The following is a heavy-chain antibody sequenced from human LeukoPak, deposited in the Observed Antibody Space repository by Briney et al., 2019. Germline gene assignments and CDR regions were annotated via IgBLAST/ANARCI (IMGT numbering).Heavy chain of an antibody. CDR1: GFTFTSYE. D-gene: IGHD1-26*01. CDR2: ISNSGSLI. V-gene: IGHV3-48*03. J-gene: IGHJ4*02. CDR3: AGGPQYGGSFAF. Sequence: GGSLRLSCAASGFTFTSYEMAWVRQAPGMGPAFISYISNSGSLIKYGNAVKGRFTISRDISKNSVYLQMDSLRAEDTAVYYCAGGPQYGGSFAFWGQGTLVTVSS.